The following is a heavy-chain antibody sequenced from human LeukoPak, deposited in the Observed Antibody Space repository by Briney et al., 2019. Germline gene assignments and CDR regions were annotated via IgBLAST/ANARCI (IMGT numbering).Heavy chain of an antibody. CDR2: IYHSGST. Sequence: SETLSLTCTVSGYSISSGYCWGWIRQPPGKGLEWIGSIYHSGSTYYNPSLKSRVTISVDTSKNQVSLKLSSVTAADTAVYYCARWLERDAFDIWGQGTMVTVSS. J-gene: IGHJ3*02. V-gene: IGHV4-38-2*02. D-gene: IGHD1-1*01. CDR1: GYSISSGYC. CDR3: ARWLERDAFDI.